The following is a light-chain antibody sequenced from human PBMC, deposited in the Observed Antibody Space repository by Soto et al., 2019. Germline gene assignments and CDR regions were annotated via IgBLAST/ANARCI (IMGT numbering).Light chain of an antibody. J-gene: IGKJ1*01. Sequence: EIVLTQSPGTLSLSPGERATLSCRASQRVSSHSLAWYQQKPGQAPRTLIYGASSRATGIPDRFSASGSGTDFTLTISRLEPEDFAVYYCHHYPRSSWTFGQGTQVEVK. CDR2: GAS. CDR1: QRVSSHS. V-gene: IGKV3-20*01. CDR3: HHYPRSSWT.